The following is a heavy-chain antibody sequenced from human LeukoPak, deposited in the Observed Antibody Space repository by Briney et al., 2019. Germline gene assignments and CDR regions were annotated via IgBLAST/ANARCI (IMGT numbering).Heavy chain of an antibody. V-gene: IGHV3-48*01. CDR2: ISSGSSTM. CDR3: ARDYDFWSGYYTGVFDY. CDR1: GFTFSSYA. D-gene: IGHD3-3*01. Sequence: GGSLRLSCAASGFTFSSYAMSWVRQAPGKGLEWVSYISSGSSTMYYADSVKGRFTISRDNAKNSLYLQMNSLRAEDTVVYYCARDYDFWSGYYTGVFDYWGQGTLVTVSS. J-gene: IGHJ4*02.